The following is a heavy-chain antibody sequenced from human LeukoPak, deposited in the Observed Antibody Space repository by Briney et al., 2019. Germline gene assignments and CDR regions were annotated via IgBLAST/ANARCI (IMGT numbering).Heavy chain of an antibody. CDR2: ISSDGGNT. J-gene: IGHJ6*02. D-gene: IGHD2-2*01. CDR1: GFTFGSYA. Sequence: GGTLRLSCSASGFTFGSYAMHWVRQAPGKGLEYVSAISSDGGNTYYADSVRGRFTISRDNSKNTLYLQMSSLRAEDTAVYYCVRSWGPYCSSTSCHDYYYGMDVWGQGTTVTVSS. CDR3: VRSWGPYCSSTSCHDYYYGMDV. V-gene: IGHV3-64D*09.